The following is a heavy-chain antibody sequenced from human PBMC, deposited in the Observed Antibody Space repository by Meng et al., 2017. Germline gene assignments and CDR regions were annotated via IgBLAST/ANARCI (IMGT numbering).Heavy chain of an antibody. V-gene: IGHV7-4-1*02. J-gene: IGHJ4*02. CDR3: ARGGAASSFDY. D-gene: IGHD1-26*01. Sequence: QVQHGQSEAAIKKPGTTVKVSGKASGYTFTNNAMNVVHHAPQQCLEWMRWINTNTGHPTYAQGFTRRFVFSLDPSVSTSYLQNISLKAEATAVYFCARGGAASSFDYWGLGTLVTVSS. CDR2: INTNTGHP. CDR1: GYTFTNNA.